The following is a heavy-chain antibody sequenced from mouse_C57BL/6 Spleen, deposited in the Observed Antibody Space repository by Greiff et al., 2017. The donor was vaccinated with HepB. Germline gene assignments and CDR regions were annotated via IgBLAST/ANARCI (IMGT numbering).Heavy chain of an antibody. CDR1: GYAFSSYW. CDR2: IYPGDGDT. J-gene: IGHJ4*01. V-gene: IGHV1-80*01. Sequence: QVQLQQSGAELVKPGASVKISCKASGYAFSSYWMNWVKQRPGKGLEWIGQIYPGDGDTNYNGKFKGKATLTADKSSSTAYMQLSSLTSEDSAVYFCARRAGTGGAMDYWGQGTSVTVSS. CDR3: ARRAGTGGAMDY. D-gene: IGHD3-3*01.